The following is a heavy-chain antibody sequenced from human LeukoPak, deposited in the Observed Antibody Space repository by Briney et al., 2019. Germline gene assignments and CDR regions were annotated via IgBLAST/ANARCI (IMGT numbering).Heavy chain of an antibody. CDR1: GFTFSDYW. CDR2: IKHDGSEK. J-gene: IGHJ5*02. CDR3: ARETVAGDNWFDP. Sequence: GGSLRLSCAVSGFTFSDYWMTWVRQAPGKGLEWVAKIKHDGSEKYYVDSVKGRFTISRDNARNSVYLQMNRLGADDTAVYYCARETVAGDNWFDPWGQGTLVTVSS. V-gene: IGHV3-7*05. D-gene: IGHD4-11*01.